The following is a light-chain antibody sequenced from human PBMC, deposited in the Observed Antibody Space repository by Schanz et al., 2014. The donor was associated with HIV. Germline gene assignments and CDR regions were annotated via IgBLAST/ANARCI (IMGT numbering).Light chain of an antibody. CDR1: SSDIGKYDF. CDR3: SSSSTTTCV. V-gene: IGLV2-11*01. Sequence: QSALTQPRSVSASPGQSVTISCTGTSSDIGKYDFVSWYQQHPGRAPQLMIYDVTYRPSGVSDRFSGSKSGNTASLTISGLQAEDEADYYCSSSSTTTCVFGGGTKLTVL. J-gene: IGLJ3*02. CDR2: DVT.